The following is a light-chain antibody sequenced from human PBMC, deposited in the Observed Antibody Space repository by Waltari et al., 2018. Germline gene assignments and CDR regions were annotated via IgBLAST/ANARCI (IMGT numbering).Light chain of an antibody. CDR3: QQSYSTPRT. V-gene: IGKV1-39*01. Sequence: DIQTTQSPSSLSASVGDRVTITCRASQSISSYLNWYQQKPGKAPKLLIYAASSLQSGVPSRFSGSGSGTDFTLTISSLQPEDFVTYYCQQSYSTPRTFGQGTKVEIK. J-gene: IGKJ1*01. CDR2: AAS. CDR1: QSISSY.